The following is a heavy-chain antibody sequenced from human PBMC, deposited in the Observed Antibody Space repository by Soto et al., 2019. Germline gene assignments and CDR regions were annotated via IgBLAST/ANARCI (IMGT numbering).Heavy chain of an antibody. J-gene: IGHJ6*02. CDR1: GDSISSGNKY. CDR2: IFSSGTT. Sequence: TLSLTCTVSGDSISSGNKYWSWIRQAPGKGLEWIGYIFSSGTTYYNPSLKSRLTMSLDTSQNQFSLRLASVTDADSAVYYCARVPSPFDYYYAMDVWGQGTTVTVSS. CDR3: ARVPSPFDYYYAMDV. V-gene: IGHV4-30-4*01. D-gene: IGHD3-16*01.